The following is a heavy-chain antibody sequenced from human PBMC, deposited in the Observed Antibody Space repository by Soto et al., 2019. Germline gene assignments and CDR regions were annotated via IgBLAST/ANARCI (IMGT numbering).Heavy chain of an antibody. V-gene: IGHV3-33*01. CDR3: ARDFESPGYYDFWSGYFSTYGMDV. CDR1: GFTFSSYG. CDR2: IWCDGSNK. D-gene: IGHD3-3*01. J-gene: IGHJ6*02. Sequence: GGSLRLSCAASGFTFSSYGMHWVRQAPGKGLEWVAVIWCDGSNKYYADSVKGRFTISRDNSKNTLYLQMNSLRAEDTAVYYCARDFESPGYYDFWSGYFSTYGMDVWGQGTTVTVSS.